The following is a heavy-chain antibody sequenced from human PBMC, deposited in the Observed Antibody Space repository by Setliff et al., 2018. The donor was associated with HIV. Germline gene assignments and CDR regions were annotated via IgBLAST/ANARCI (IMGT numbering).Heavy chain of an antibody. J-gene: IGHJ3*02. V-gene: IGHV3-23*01. D-gene: IGHD3-22*01. CDR3: AKRGYDSSALRAFDAFDI. CDR1: GFTFNNYA. Sequence: GGSLRLSCVASGFTFNNYAMNWVRQAPGKGLEWVSGISGSARSTYYADSVKGRFTISRDNSKNTLYLQMNSLRAEDTAEYYCAKRGYDSSALRAFDAFDIWGQGTLVTVSS. CDR2: ISGSARST.